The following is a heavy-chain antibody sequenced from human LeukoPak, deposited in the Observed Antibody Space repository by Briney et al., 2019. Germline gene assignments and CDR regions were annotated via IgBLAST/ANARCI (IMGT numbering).Heavy chain of an antibody. D-gene: IGHD4-17*01. CDR2: ISGSGGST. CDR3: AKDDNYGDYLTQFDY. V-gene: IGHV3-23*01. Sequence: GGSLRLSCAASGFTFSSYAMSWVRQAPGKGLEWVSAISGSGGSTYYADSVKGRFTISRDNSKNTLYLQMNSLRAEDTAVYYCAKDDNYGDYLTQFDYWGQGTLVTVSS. CDR1: GFTFSSYA. J-gene: IGHJ4*02.